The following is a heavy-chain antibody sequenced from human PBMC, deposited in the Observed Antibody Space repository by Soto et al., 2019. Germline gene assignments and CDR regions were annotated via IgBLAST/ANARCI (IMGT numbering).Heavy chain of an antibody. CDR1: GFTFSSYA. J-gene: IGHJ6*02. V-gene: IGHV3-30-3*01. CDR2: ISYDGSNK. Sequence: PGGSLRLSCAASGFTFSSYAMHWVRQAPGKGLEWVAVISYDGSNKYYADSVKGRFTISRDNSKNTLYLQMNSLRAEDTAVYYCARDHPYGSGPPDSYDYYGMDVWGQGTTVTVSS. CDR3: ARDHPYGSGPPDSYDYYGMDV. D-gene: IGHD3-10*01.